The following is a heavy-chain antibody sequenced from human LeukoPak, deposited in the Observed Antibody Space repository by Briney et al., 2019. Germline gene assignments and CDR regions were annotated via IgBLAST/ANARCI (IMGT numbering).Heavy chain of an antibody. CDR2: IKQHGSEK. J-gene: IGHJ6*03. Sequence: GGSLRLSRAASGFIFSSYWMTWVRQAPGKGLEWVANIKQHGSEKYYVDSVKGRFTISRDNAKNSLYLQMNSLRAEDTAVYYCARVRGDYYMDVWGKGTTVTVSS. D-gene: IGHD4-17*01. CDR1: GFIFSSYW. CDR3: ARVRGDYYMDV. V-gene: IGHV3-7*01.